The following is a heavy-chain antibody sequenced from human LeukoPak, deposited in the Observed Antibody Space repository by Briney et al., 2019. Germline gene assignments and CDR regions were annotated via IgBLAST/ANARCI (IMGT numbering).Heavy chain of an antibody. CDR3: ARGLGGPYFDY. D-gene: IGHD2-15*01. Sequence: SETLSLTCAAYGGSFSGYYWSWIRQPPGKGLEWIGEINHSGNTNYNPSLKSRVTISVDTSKNQFSLKLSSVTAADTAVYYCARGLGGPYFDYWGQGTLVTVSS. CDR1: GGSFSGYY. J-gene: IGHJ4*02. CDR2: INHSGNT. V-gene: IGHV4-34*01.